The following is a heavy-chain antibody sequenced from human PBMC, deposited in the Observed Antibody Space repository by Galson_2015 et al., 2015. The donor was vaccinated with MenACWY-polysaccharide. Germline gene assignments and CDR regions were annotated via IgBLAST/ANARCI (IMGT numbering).Heavy chain of an antibody. Sequence: SLRLSCAASGFTFSSYGMHWVRQAPGKGLEWVAVIWYDGSNKYYADSVKGRFTISRDNSKNTLYLQMNSLRAEDTAVYYCARGWGGYYTFVDYWGQGTLVTVSS. CDR3: ARGWGGYYTFVDY. J-gene: IGHJ4*02. V-gene: IGHV3-33*01. CDR2: IWYDGSNK. CDR1: GFTFSSYG. D-gene: IGHD3-3*01.